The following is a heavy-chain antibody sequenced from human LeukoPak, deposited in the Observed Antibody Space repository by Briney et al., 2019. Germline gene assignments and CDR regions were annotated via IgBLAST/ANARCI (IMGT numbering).Heavy chain of an antibody. CDR2: IIPIFGTA. Sequence: ASVKVSCKASGGTFSSYAISWVRQAPGQGLEWMGGIIPIFGTANYAQKFQGRVTITADKSTSTAYMELSSLRSEDTAVYYCARYGDMGQRYNWFDPWGQGTLVTVSS. D-gene: IGHD4-17*01. CDR3: ARYGDMGQRYNWFDP. J-gene: IGHJ5*02. CDR1: GGTFSSYA. V-gene: IGHV1-69*06.